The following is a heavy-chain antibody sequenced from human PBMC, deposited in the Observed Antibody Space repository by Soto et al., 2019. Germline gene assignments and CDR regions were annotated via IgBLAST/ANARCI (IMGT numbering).Heavy chain of an antibody. CDR1: GYSFTSYW. J-gene: IGHJ3*02. CDR3: AVGHCSSTSCFEAARPDI. V-gene: IGHV5-10-1*01. CDR2: IDPSDSYT. D-gene: IGHD2-2*01. Sequence: EVQLVQSGAEVKKPGESLRISCKGSGYSFTSYWISWVRQMPGKGLEWMGRIDPSDSYTNYSPSFQGHVTISADKSISSARVQWSSLKAWELARYYCAVGHCSSTSCFEAARPDIWGQGTMVTVSS.